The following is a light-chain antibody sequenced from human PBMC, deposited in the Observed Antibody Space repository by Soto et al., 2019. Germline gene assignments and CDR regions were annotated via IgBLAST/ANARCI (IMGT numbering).Light chain of an antibody. CDR3: QQYNNWPPA. CDR1: QSVGSN. CDR2: GAS. Sequence: ELMMTQSPATLSASPWEGATLSSRASQSVGSNLAWYQQKPGKAPRLLIYGASTMDTGIPARFSGSGSGTEFTLTISSLQSEDFAVYYCQQYNNWPPAFGQGTRLEI. J-gene: IGKJ5*01. V-gene: IGKV3-15*01.